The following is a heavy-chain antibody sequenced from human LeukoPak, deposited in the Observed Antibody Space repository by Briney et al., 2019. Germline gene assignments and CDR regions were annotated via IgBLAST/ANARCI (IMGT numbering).Heavy chain of an antibody. Sequence: GASVKVPCKACGCTFTSYGMSWVRQAPGQGLEWMGWISAYNGNTNYAQKPQGRVTMTTDTSTSTAYMELRSLRSDDTAVYYCAVYYYDSSGYYGSFDYWGQGTLVTVSS. CDR1: GCTFTSYG. V-gene: IGHV1-18*01. J-gene: IGHJ4*02. CDR2: ISAYNGNT. D-gene: IGHD3-22*01. CDR3: AVYYYDSSGYYGSFDY.